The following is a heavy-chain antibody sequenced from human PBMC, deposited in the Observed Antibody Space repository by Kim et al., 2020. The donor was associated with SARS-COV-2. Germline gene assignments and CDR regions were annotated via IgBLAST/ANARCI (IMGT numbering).Heavy chain of an antibody. CDR2: ISSSSSTI. J-gene: IGHJ6*02. V-gene: IGHV3-48*02. CDR1: GFTFSSYS. D-gene: IGHD2-15*01. Sequence: GSLRLSCAASGFTFSSYSMNWVRQAPGKGLEWVSYISSSSSTIYYADSVKGRFTISRDNAKNSLYLQMNSLRDEDTAVYYCARDPCSGGSCYLFYGMDVWGQGTTVTVSS. CDR3: ARDPCSGGSCYLFYGMDV.